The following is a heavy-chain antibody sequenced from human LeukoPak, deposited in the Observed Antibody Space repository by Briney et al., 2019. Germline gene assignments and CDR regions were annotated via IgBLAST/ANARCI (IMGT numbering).Heavy chain of an antibody. V-gene: IGHV3-23*01. Sequence: PGGSLRLSCAASGFTFSSYGMSWVRQAPGKGLEWVSAISGSGGSTYYADSVKGRFTISRDNSNNTLYLQMNSLRAEDTAVYYCALERDSCLSNWGQGTLVTVSS. D-gene: IGHD2-2*01. CDR3: ALERDSCLSN. J-gene: IGHJ4*02. CDR1: GFTFSSYG. CDR2: ISGSGGST.